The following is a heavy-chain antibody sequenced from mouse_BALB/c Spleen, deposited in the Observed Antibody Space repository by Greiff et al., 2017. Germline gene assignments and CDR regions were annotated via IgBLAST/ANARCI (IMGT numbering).Heavy chain of an antibody. CDR1: GDSITSGY. D-gene: IGHD2-4*01. CDR2: ISYSGST. V-gene: IGHV3-8*02. J-gene: IGHJ3*01. Sequence: EVQLQESGPSLVKPSQTLSLTCSVTGDSITSGYWNWIRKFPGNKLEYMGYISYSGSTYYNPSLKSRISITRNTSKNQYYLQLNSVTTEDTATYYCARGDYDYDGFAYWGQGTLVTVSA. CDR3: ARGDYDYDGFAY.